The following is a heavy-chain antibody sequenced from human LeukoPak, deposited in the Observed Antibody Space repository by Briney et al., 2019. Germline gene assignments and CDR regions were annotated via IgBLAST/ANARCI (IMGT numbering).Heavy chain of an antibody. CDR1: GFTFSSYA. V-gene: IGHV3-23*01. J-gene: IGHJ5*02. CDR3: ARAVDFWSGYPQPNWFDP. Sequence: PGGSLRLSCAASGFTFSSYAMSWVRQAPGKGLEWVSAISGSGGSTYYADSVKGRFTISGDKSKNTLYLQMNSLRAEDTAVYYCARAVDFWSGYPQPNWFDPWGQGTLVTVSS. D-gene: IGHD3-3*01. CDR2: ISGSGGST.